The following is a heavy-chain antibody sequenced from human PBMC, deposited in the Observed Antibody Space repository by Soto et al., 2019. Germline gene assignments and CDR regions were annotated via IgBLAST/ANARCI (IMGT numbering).Heavy chain of an antibody. J-gene: IGHJ6*02. CDR2: IYYTGST. CDR3: ARDDSFYGEPGYGMNV. CDR1: GATISSGGFY. V-gene: IGHV4-31*03. D-gene: IGHD4-17*01. Sequence: QVQLQESGPGLVEASQTLSLTCTVSGATISSGGFYWSWIRQRPGKGLEWIGHIYYTGSTYYNPSLYSRVTISVDMSRYQFSLKLRSVTAADTAKYFCARDDSFYGEPGYGMNVWGQGTTVTVSS.